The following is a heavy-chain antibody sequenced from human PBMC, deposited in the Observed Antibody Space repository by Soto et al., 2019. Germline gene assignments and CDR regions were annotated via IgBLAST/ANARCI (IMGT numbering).Heavy chain of an antibody. CDR2: ISSSGDRT. CDR1: GFTFSTYP. Sequence: PGGSLRLSCAASGFTFSTYPMTWVRQAPGKGLEGVSSISSSGDRTYYTDSVKGRFTISRDTSNGIAYLQMNSLNIEDSAVYYCSGAESPDTAYFSLYWGQGTPVTVSS. V-gene: IGHV3-23*01. CDR3: SGAESPDTAYFSLY. D-gene: IGHD1-26*01. J-gene: IGHJ4*02.